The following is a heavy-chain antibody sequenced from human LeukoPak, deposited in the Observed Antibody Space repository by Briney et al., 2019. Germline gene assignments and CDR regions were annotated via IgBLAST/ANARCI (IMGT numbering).Heavy chain of an antibody. CDR1: GFTFRNYV. Sequence: GGSLRLSCVVSGFTFRNYVIHWVRQAPGKGLEWVAVTSSDLNVKLYADSVKGRFTISRDNSRSTLYLQMNSLRPEDTAIYYCAREGYYGSGSPPSLYFDYWGQGTLVTVSS. J-gene: IGHJ4*02. CDR2: TSSDLNVK. V-gene: IGHV3-30-3*01. D-gene: IGHD3-10*01. CDR3: AREGYYGSGSPPSLYFDY.